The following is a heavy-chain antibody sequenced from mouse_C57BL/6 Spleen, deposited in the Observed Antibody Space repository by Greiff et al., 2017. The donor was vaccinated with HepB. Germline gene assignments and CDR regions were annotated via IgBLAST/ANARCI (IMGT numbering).Heavy chain of an antibody. J-gene: IGHJ1*03. CDR2: IYPGDGDT. V-gene: IGHV1-82*01. CDR3: ARGYYGSNPYWYFYV. CDR1: GYAFSSSW. D-gene: IGHD1-1*01. Sequence: VQLQQSGPELVKPGASVKISCKASGYAFSSSWMNWVKQRPGKGLEWIGRIYPGDGDTNYNGKFKGKATLTADKSSSTAYMQLSSLTSEDSAVYFCARGYYGSNPYWYFYVWGTGTTVTVSS.